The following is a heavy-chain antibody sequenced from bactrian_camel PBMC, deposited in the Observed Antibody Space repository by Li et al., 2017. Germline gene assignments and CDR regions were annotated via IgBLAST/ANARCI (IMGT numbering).Heavy chain of an antibody. CDR1: GNMYNTNC. CDR2: IDSDGST. Sequence: VQLVESGGGSVRTGGSLRLSCAASGNMYNTNCMGWLRQAPGKEREAFASIDSDGSTMYADSVKGRFTISQDNANNTLVPQMASLKPEDTATYSCALKRVPQMCSRGINPEHYFALWGQGTQVTVS. CDR3: ALKRVPQMCSRGINPEHYFAL. J-gene: IGHJ6*01. D-gene: IGHD1*01. V-gene: IGHV3S53*01.